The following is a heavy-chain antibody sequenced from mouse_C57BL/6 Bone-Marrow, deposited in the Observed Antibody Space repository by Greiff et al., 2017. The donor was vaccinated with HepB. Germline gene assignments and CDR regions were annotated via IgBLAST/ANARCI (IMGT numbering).Heavy chain of an antibody. CDR3: ARENERLWYQYDYDD. Sequence: QVQLQQPGAELVKPGASVKMSCKASGYTFTSYWITWVKQRPGQGLEWIGVIYPGSGSTNYNEKFKSKGTLTVDTSSNTAYMQLSSLTSEDSAVYYCARENERLWYQYDYDDWGQGTTLTVSS. J-gene: IGHJ2*01. D-gene: IGHD2-1*01. CDR1: GYTFTSYW. CDR2: IYPGSGST. V-gene: IGHV1-55*01.